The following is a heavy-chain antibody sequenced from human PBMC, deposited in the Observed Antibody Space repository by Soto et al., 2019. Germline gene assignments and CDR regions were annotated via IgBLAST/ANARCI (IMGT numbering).Heavy chain of an antibody. J-gene: IGHJ6*02. CDR3: ARDVRSSWYRIGGCMDV. V-gene: IGHV3-33*01. Sequence: GGSLRLSCAASGCTFSSYGMHWVRQAPGKGLKWVPVIWYDGSNTYYADSVKGRFTISRENSTNPLYLKMNSLRAEDTAVYYCARDVRSSWYRIGGCMDVWGQGPTVTVSS. CDR2: IWYDGSNT. CDR1: GCTFSSYG. D-gene: IGHD6-13*01.